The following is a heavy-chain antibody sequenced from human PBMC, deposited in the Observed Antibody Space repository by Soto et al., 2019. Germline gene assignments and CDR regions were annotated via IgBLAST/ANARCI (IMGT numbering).Heavy chain of an antibody. D-gene: IGHD6-13*01. V-gene: IGHV1-18*01. CDR3: ARDLGQQLFDY. CDR1: GYTFTSYG. Sequence: QVQLVQSGAEVKKPGASVKVSCKASGYTFTSYGISWVRQAPGQGLEWMGWISAYNGNTKYAQKLQGRVTMTTDTSTSTAYRELRSLRSDDRAVYYCARDLGQQLFDYWGQGTLVTVSS. J-gene: IGHJ4*02. CDR2: ISAYNGNT.